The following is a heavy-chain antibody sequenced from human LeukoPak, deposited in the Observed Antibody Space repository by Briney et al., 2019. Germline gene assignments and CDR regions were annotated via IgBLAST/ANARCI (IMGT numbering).Heavy chain of an antibody. CDR1: GGSISSGDYY. CDR2: IYYSGST. CDR3: AREKVRGVRNWFDP. J-gene: IGHJ5*02. D-gene: IGHD3-10*01. V-gene: IGHV4-30-4*01. Sequence: SETLSLTCTVSGGSISSGDYYWSWIRQPPGKGLEWMGYIYYSGSTYYNPSLKSRVTISVDTSKNQFSLKLSSVTAADTAVYYCAREKVRGVRNWFDPWGQGTLVTVSS.